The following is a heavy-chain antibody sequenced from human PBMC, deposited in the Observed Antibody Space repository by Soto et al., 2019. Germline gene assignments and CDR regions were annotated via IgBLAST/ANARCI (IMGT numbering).Heavy chain of an antibody. Sequence: EMQLVESGGGLVQPGRSLRLSCAASGFTFDDYAMHWVRQAPGKGLEWVSGISWNSGSIGYADSVKGRFTISRDNATNCLYVHFTSLRAGETSLYCCAKGTWYQLLPFSSVDYWGQGTLVTVSS. CDR1: GFTFDDYA. J-gene: IGHJ4*02. CDR2: ISWNSGSI. V-gene: IGHV3-9*01. D-gene: IGHD2-2*01. CDR3: AKGTWYQLLPFSSVDY.